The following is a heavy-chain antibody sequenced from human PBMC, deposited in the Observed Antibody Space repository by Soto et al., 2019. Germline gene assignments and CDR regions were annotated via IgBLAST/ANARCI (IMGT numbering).Heavy chain of an antibody. D-gene: IGHD2-15*01. Sequence: QVQLQESGPGLVKPTQTLSLTCSVSRAFINSGGFYYSWIRQPPGKGLEWLGYIFHSGSTLYNPSLRGRLTLSADTSRNQLSLYLTSVTAADTAVYYCVRGGIAGQWFDPWGQGILVTVSS. J-gene: IGHJ5*02. CDR3: VRGGIAGQWFDP. CDR2: IFHSGST. CDR1: RAFINSGGFY. V-gene: IGHV4-31*03.